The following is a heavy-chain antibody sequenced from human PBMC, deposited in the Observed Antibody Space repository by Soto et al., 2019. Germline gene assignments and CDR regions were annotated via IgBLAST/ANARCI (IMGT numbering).Heavy chain of an antibody. CDR2: IKEDGSEK. J-gene: IGHJ4*02. CDR3: AGRPPDVRYCGVVDY. CDR1: GLTFSRHW. D-gene: IGHD6-6*01. Sequence: EVQLVESGGGLVQPGGSLRLSCEVSGLTFSRHWMTWVRQAPGKGLEWVANIKEDGSEKFYVDSVKGRFTISRDNAKNSLFLLMSDLRDEDTAVYHCAGRPPDVRYCGVVDYWGQGTVVTDTS. V-gene: IGHV3-7*03.